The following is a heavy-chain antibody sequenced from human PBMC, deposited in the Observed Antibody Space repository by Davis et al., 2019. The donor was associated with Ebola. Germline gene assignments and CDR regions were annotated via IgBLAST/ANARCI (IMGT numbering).Heavy chain of an antibody. J-gene: IGHJ4*02. CDR3: ARGLLDYFIVVVTASPFDY. D-gene: IGHD2-21*02. Sequence: ASVKVSCKASGYTFTSYGISWVRQAPGQGLEWMGWINAGNGNTKYSQKFQGRVTITRDTSASTAYMELSSLRSEDTAVYYCARGLLDYFIVVVTASPFDYWGQGTLVTVSS. V-gene: IGHV1-18*04. CDR2: INAGNGNT. CDR1: GYTFTSYG.